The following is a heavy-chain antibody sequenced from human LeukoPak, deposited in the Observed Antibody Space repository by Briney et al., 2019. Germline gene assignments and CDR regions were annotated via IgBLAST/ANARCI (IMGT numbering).Heavy chain of an antibody. CDR3: AREATGWFDP. V-gene: IGHV1-69*13. D-gene: IGHD1-26*01. CDR1: GGTFISYA. Sequence: SVKVSCKASGGTFISYANSWVRQPPGQGLEWMGVIIPIFGTANYAQKFQGRVTITADETTSKAYMQLSSLRSADTAVYYCAREATGWFDPWGQGTLVTVSS. CDR2: IIPIFGTA. J-gene: IGHJ5*02.